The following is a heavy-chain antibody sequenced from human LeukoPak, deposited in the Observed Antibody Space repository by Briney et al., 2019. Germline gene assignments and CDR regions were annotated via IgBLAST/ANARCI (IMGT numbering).Heavy chain of an antibody. CDR2: IYSGGGT. CDR1: GFTFSSYA. V-gene: IGHV3-23*03. D-gene: IGHD5-12*01. Sequence: GGSLRLSCAASGFTFSSYAMSWVRQAPGKGLEWVSVIYSGGGTYYADSVKGRFTISRDNSKNTVYLQMNSLRPEDTAVYYCMWISTGGYWGQGTLVTVSS. CDR3: MWISTGGY. J-gene: IGHJ4*02.